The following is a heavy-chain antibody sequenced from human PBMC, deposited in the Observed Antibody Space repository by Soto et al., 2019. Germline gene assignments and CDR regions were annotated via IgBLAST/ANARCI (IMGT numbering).Heavy chain of an antibody. V-gene: IGHV1-69*13. Sequence: SVKVSCKASGGTFSSYAISWVRQAPGQGLEWMGGIIPIFGTANYAQKFQGRVTITADESTSTAYMELSSLRSEDTAVYYCARALHCSSTSCYTWTVFDYWGQGTLVTVSS. J-gene: IGHJ4*02. D-gene: IGHD2-2*02. CDR1: GGTFSSYA. CDR3: ARALHCSSTSCYTWTVFDY. CDR2: IIPIFGTA.